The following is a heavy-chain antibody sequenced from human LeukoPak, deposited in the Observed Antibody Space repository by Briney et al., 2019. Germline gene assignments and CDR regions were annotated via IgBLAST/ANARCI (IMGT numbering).Heavy chain of an antibody. CDR2: INHSGST. J-gene: IGHJ4*02. D-gene: IGHD3-22*01. Sequence: SETLSLTCAVYGGSFSTYYWSWIRQPPGKGLEWIGEINHSGSTNYNPSLKSRVTISVDTSKNQFSLKLSSVTAADTAVYYCARGTYDSSGYYYVHYFDYWGQGTLVTVSP. V-gene: IGHV4-34*01. CDR3: ARGTYDSSGYYYVHYFDY. CDR1: GGSFSTYY.